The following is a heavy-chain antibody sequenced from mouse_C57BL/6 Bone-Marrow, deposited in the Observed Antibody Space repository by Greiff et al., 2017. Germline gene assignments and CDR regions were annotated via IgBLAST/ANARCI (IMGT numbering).Heavy chain of an antibody. V-gene: IGHV1-69*01. CDR3: AREGVMVPYYFDY. Sequence: QVQLKQPGAELVMPGASVKLSCKASGSTFTSYWMHWVKQRPGQGLEWIGELDPSDSYTNYNQKLKGKSTLTVDKSSCTAYMQLSSLTSEDSAVYYCAREGVMVPYYFDYWGQGTTLTVSS. CDR1: GSTFTSYW. D-gene: IGHD2-2*01. J-gene: IGHJ2*01. CDR2: LDPSDSYT.